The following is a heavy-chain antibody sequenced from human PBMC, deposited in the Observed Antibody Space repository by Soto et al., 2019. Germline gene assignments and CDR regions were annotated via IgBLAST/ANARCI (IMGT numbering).Heavy chain of an antibody. CDR3: SRVPPNNRGAPLDS. J-gene: IGHJ4*02. Sequence: QPGGSLRLSCTASGFTFCDYAMIWFRQAPGKGLEWVGFITSKAYGGTTEYAATVKGRFTISRDDSKSIAYLQMNSLKTDDTAVYYCSRVPPNNRGAPLDSWGQGTLVTVSS. CDR2: ITSKAYGGTT. V-gene: IGHV3-49*03. CDR1: GFTFCDYA. D-gene: IGHD3-10*01.